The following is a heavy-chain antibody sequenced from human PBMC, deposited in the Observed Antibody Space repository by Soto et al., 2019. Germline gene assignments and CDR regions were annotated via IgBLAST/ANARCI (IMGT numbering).Heavy chain of an antibody. D-gene: IGHD2-15*01. CDR2: ISGSGGST. CDR1: GFTFSSYA. V-gene: IGHV3-23*01. CDR3: AKYVVLSSTPAYSYYGMDV. Sequence: GGSLRLSCAASGFTFSSYAMSWVRQAPGKGLEWVSAISGSGGSTYYADSVKGRFTISRDNSKNTLYLQMNSLRAEDTAVYYCAKYVVLSSTPAYSYYGMDVCGQGTMVTVS. J-gene: IGHJ6*02.